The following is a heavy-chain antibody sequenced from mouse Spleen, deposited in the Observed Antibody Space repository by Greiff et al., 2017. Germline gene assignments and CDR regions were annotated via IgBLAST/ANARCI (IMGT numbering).Heavy chain of an antibody. CDR3: ARWGEPAMDY. Sequence: QVQLQQPGAELVRPGTSVKLSCKASGYTFTSYWMHWVKQRPGQGLEWIGVIDPSDSYTNYNQKFKGKATLTVDTSSSTAYMQLSSLTSEDSAVYYCARWGEPAMDYWGQGTSVTVSS. CDR1: GYTFTSYW. J-gene: IGHJ4*01. V-gene: IGHV1-59*01. CDR2: IDPSDSYT. D-gene: IGHD2-13*01.